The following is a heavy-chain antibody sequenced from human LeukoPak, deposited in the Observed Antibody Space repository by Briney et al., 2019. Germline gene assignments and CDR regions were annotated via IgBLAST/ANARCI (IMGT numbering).Heavy chain of an antibody. CDR3: TRDSPPDY. CDR2: ISPSGSTT. V-gene: IGHV3-23*01. Sequence: EGSLRLSCAASRFTFSSYAMTWVRQAPGKGLEWVSSISPSGSTTYYADSVKGRFTISRDSAKNSLYLQMNSLRAEDTAIYYCTRDSPPDYWGQGTLVTVSS. CDR1: RFTFSSYA. J-gene: IGHJ4*02.